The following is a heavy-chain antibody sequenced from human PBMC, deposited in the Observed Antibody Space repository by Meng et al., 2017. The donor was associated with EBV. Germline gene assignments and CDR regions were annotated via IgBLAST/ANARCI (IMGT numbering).Heavy chain of an antibody. CDR3: AKGADLAAAGTFWFDP. V-gene: IGHV1-2*06. D-gene: IGHD6-13*01. Sequence: VQLGQSGAEVQKPGASVKVSCKASGYTFTGYYMHWVRQAPGQGLEWMGRINPNSGGTNYAQKFQGRVTMTRDTSISTAYMELSRLRSDDTAVYYCAKGADLAAAGTFWFDPWGQGTLVTVSS. CDR2: INPNSGGT. CDR1: GYTFTGYY. J-gene: IGHJ5*02.